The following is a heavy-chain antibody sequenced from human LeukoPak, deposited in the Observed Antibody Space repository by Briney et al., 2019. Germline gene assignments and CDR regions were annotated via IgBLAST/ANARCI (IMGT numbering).Heavy chain of an antibody. D-gene: IGHD2-2*01. CDR1: GYTFTSYG. Sequence: ASVKVSCKASGYTFTSYGISWVRQAPGQGLEWMGWISAYNGKTNYAQKLQGRVTMTTDTSTSTAYMELRSLRSDDTAVYYCARGGGRYCSSTSCFAMDVWGKGTTVTVSS. J-gene: IGHJ6*03. CDR2: ISAYNGKT. CDR3: ARGGGRYCSSTSCFAMDV. V-gene: IGHV1-18*01.